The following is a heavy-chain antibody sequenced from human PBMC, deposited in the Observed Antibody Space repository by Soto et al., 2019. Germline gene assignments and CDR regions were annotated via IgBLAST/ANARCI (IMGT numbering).Heavy chain of an antibody. CDR1: GYPFSSYW. V-gene: IGHV5-51*01. CDR3: ARLLNGMDV. J-gene: IGHJ6*02. CDR2: IFPGDSDS. Sequence: PGESLKISCEGSGYPFSSYWIAWVRQMPGNGLEWMGIIFPGDSDSRYSPSFQGQVTMTADKSTSTAYLQWTSLKASDTAMYYCARLLNGMDVWGHGTTVTVSS.